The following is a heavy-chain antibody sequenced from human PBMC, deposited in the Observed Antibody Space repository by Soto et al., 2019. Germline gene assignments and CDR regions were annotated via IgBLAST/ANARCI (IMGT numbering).Heavy chain of an antibody. Sequence: EVQLVESGGGLVQPGGSLRLSCAASGFTFSSHWMSWVRQAPGKGLEWVANIKQDGSEKYYVDSVKGRFTISRDNAKNSLYLQMNSLRAEDTAVYYCARSDYGAFDIWGQGTMVTVSS. V-gene: IGHV3-7*01. CDR3: ARSDYGAFDI. D-gene: IGHD4-17*01. J-gene: IGHJ3*02. CDR2: IKQDGSEK. CDR1: GFTFSSHW.